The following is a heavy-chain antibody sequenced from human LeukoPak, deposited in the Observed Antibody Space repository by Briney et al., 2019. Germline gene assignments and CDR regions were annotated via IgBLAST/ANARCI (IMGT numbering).Heavy chain of an antibody. J-gene: IGHJ4*02. CDR2: INPNSGDT. CDR1: GYAFSAYY. D-gene: IGHD1-7*01. Sequence: ASVKVSCKTSGYAFSAYYINWVRQAPRQGLEWMGRINPNSGDTNFAQKFQGRVTMTRDKSISTAYMGLTRLSSDDRAVYYCTRGAGVTGTNWVRLDHFDFWGQGTLITVSS. V-gene: IGHV1-2*06. CDR3: TRGAGVTGTNWVRLDHFDF.